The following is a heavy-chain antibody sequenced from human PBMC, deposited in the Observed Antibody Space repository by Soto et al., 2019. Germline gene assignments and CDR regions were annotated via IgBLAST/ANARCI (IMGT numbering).Heavy chain of an antibody. CDR3: ARHAFGSGFYYGMNV. D-gene: IGHD3-10*01. J-gene: IGHJ6*02. CDR2: IYYTGST. CDR1: GDAITSYF. V-gene: IGHV4-59*08. Sequence: SETLSLTCAVSGDAITSYFWSWIRQPPEKGLEWLGYIYYTGSTIYNPSLMRRVTISLDTSKNQFSLKLSSVTAADTAVYYCARHAFGSGFYYGMNVWGQGTTVTVS.